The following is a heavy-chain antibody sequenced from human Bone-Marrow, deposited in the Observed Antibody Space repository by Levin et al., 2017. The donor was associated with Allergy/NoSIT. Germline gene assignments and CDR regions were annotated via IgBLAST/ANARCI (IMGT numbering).Heavy chain of an antibody. D-gene: IGHD1-1*01. CDR1: GGSFSGYY. J-gene: IGHJ5*02. Sequence: ASETLSLTCAVYGGSFSGYYWSWIRQPPGKGLEWIGEINHSGSTNYNPSLKSRVTISVDTSKNQFSLKLSSVTAADTAVYYCARGRWTTGTTRANSRWFDPWGQGTLVTVSS. V-gene: IGHV4-34*01. CDR2: INHSGST. CDR3: ARGRWTTGTTRANSRWFDP.